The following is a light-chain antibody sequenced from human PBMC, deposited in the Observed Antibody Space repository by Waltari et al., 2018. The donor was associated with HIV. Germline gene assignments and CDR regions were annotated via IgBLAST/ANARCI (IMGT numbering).Light chain of an antibody. Sequence: SSELTQDPAVSVAFGQTVKITCQGDNLRTYYAHRYQQKPGQAPVLVSYGKNRRPSEIPDRFSSSASRNTASLIITGAQAEDEAEYYCKTRDRSGNLYVFGTGTTVTVL. V-gene: IGLV3-19*01. CDR2: GKN. CDR1: NLRTYY. J-gene: IGLJ1*01. CDR3: KTRDRSGNLYV.